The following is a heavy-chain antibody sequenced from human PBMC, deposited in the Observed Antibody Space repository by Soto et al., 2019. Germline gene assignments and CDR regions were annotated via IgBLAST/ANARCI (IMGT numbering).Heavy chain of an antibody. CDR3: ARDLTAADY. CDR1: GYTFTSYY. D-gene: IGHD2-21*02. J-gene: IGHJ4*02. CDR2: INPSGGST. V-gene: IGHV1-46*01. Sequence: QVQLMQSGAEVKKPGASVTISCKASGYTFTSYYIHWVRQAPRQGLEWMAIINPSGGSTNYAQKFQGRVTVTRDTSTSTVNMELSSLSSEDTAVYYCARDLTAADYWGQGTLDTVSS.